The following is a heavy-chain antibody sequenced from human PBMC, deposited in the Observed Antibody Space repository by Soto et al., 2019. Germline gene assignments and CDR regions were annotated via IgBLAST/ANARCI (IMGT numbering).Heavy chain of an antibody. J-gene: IGHJ6*03. CDR1: GFTFSSYG. V-gene: IGHV3-30*18. D-gene: IGHD3-3*01. CDR2: ISYDGSNK. CDR3: AKVFGLGPTLYYYYMDV. Sequence: GGSLRLSCAASGFTFSSYGMHWVRQAPGKGLEWVAVISYDGSNKYYADSVKGRFTISRDNSKNTLYLQMNSLRAEDTAVYYCAKVFGLGPTLYYYYMDVWGKGTTVTVSS.